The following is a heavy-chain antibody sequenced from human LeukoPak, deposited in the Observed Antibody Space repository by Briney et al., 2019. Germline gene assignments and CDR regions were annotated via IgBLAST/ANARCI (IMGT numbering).Heavy chain of an antibody. CDR1: GFTFSSYA. V-gene: IGHV3-30*04. CDR2: ISYDGSNK. Sequence: PGGSLRLSCAASGFTFSSYAMHWVRQAPGKGLEWVAVISYDGSNKYYADSVKGRFTISRDNSKNTLYLQMNRLRAEDTALYYCARATKSRYCSGGSCHSYYYMDVWGKGTTVTISS. CDR3: ARATKSRYCSGGSCHSYYYMDV. D-gene: IGHD2-15*01. J-gene: IGHJ6*03.